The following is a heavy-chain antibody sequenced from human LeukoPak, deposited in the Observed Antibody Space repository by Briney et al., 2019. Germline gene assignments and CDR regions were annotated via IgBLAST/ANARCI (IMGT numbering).Heavy chain of an antibody. Sequence: GGSLRLSCAASGFTFSSYEMNWVRQAPGKGLEWVSYISSSGSTIYYADSVKGRFTISRDNAKNSLYLQMNSLRAEDTAVYYCAKDYFSGYSYYYYYYMDVWGKGTTVTVSS. CDR2: ISSSGSTI. D-gene: IGHD2-15*01. J-gene: IGHJ6*03. CDR3: AKDYFSGYSYYYYYYMDV. V-gene: IGHV3-48*03. CDR1: GFTFSSYE.